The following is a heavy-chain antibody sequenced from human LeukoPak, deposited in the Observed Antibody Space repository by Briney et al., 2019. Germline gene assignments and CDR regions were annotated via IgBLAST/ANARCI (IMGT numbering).Heavy chain of an antibody. V-gene: IGHV3-30*02. D-gene: IGHD3-3*01. CDR2: IRYDGSNK. CDR1: GFTFSSYG. Sequence: GGSLRLSCAASGFTFSSYGMHWVRQAPGKGLEWVTFIRYDGSNKYYTDSVKARFTISRDNSKNTLYLQMNSLRAEDTAVYYCAKAAHYDFWSGYDYWGQGTVVTVSS. J-gene: IGHJ4*02. CDR3: AKAAHYDFWSGYDY.